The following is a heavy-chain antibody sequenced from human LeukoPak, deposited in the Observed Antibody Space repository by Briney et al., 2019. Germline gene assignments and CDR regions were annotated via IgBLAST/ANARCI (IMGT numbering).Heavy chain of an antibody. V-gene: IGHV1-8*01. Sequence: ASVKVSCKASGYTFTRYDINCVRQATGQGLEWMGWMNPNSGNTGYAQKFQGRVTMTRNTSISTAYMKLSSLRSEDTAVYYCARDGGYCSSTSCSNDAFDIWGQGTMVTVSS. J-gene: IGHJ3*02. D-gene: IGHD2-2*01. CDR1: GYTFTRYD. CDR2: MNPNSGNT. CDR3: ARDGGYCSSTSCSNDAFDI.